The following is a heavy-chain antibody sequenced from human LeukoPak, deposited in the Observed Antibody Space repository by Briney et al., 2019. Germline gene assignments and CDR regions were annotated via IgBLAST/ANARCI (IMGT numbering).Heavy chain of an antibody. CDR1: GDSISSNSAA. CDR3: ARDLYYFDY. CDR2: TYYRSKWYN. V-gene: IGHV6-1*01. Sequence: SPTLSLTCVISGDSISSNSAAWNWLRQSPSRGLEWLGRTYYRSKWYNEYAVSVKSRITINPDTSKNQFSLQLNSVTPEDTAVYYCARDLYYFDYWGQGTLVTVSS. J-gene: IGHJ4*02.